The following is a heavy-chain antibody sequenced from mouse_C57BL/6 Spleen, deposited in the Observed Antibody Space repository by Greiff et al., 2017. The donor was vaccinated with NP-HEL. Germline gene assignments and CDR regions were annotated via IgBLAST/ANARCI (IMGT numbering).Heavy chain of an antibody. D-gene: IGHD2-5*01. V-gene: IGHV5-17*01. Sequence: EVHLVESGGGLVKPGGSLKLSCAASGFTFSDYGMHWVRQAPEKGLEWVAYISSGSSTIYYADTVKGRFTISRDNAKNTLFLQMTSLRSEDTAMYYCARRSNLYAMDCWGQGTSVTVSS. J-gene: IGHJ4*01. CDR1: GFTFSDYG. CDR3: ARRSNLYAMDC. CDR2: ISSGSSTI.